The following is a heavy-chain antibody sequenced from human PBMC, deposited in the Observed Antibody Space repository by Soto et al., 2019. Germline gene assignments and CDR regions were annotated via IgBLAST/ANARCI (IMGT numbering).Heavy chain of an antibody. V-gene: IGHV1-69*13. CDR3: ARVSGYCSSTSCYNYYYYGMDV. CDR1: GGTFSSYA. J-gene: IGHJ6*02. D-gene: IGHD2-2*02. Sequence: GASVKVSCKASGGTFSSYAISWVRQAPGQGLERMGGIIPIFGTANYAQKFQGRVTITADESTSTAYMELSSLRSEDTAVYYCARVSGYCSSTSCYNYYYYGMDVWGQGTTVTVSS. CDR2: IIPIFGTA.